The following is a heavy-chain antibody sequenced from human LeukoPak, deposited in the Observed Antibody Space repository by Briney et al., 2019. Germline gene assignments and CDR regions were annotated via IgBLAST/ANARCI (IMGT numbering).Heavy chain of an antibody. D-gene: IGHD3-9*01. CDR2: ISYSGST. J-gene: IGHJ4*02. CDR3: ARHGKVLRYFDWLLPFDY. Sequence: KAGGSLRLSCAASGFTFSTYSMNWVRQPPGKGLEWVGSISYSGSTHYNPSLKSRVTISVDTSKNQISLKLTSVTAADTAVYYCARHGKVLRYFDWLLPFDYWGQGTLVTVSS. V-gene: IGHV4-39*01. CDR1: GFTFSTYSMN.